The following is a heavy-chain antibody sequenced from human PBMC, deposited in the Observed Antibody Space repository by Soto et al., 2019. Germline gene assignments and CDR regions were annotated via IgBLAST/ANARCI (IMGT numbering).Heavy chain of an antibody. V-gene: IGHV3-23*01. CDR2: IDYSGGGT. D-gene: IGHD3-10*01. CDR3: AKDIRGVNDALEI. CDR1: GLTFNNYA. J-gene: IGHJ3*02. Sequence: EVQLLESGGGLVQPGESLSLSCAASGLTFNNYAMSWVRQAPGKGLEWVSGIDYSGGGTYYADSVKGQFTISRDNSKSTLYLQMISLRPEDTAVYYCAKDIRGVNDALEIWGQGTMVTVSS.